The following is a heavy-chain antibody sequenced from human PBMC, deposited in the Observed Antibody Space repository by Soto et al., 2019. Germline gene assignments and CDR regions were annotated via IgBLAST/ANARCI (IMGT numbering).Heavy chain of an antibody. Sequence: QVQLVQSGAEVKKPGASVKVSCKASGYTFTSYGIIWVRQAPGQGLEWMGWISAYNGNTNYAQKLQGRVTMTTDTTTSTDYMELRSLRSNDTAVYYCAVVEMATSYFDYWGQGTLVTVSS. CDR1: GYTFTSYG. CDR2: ISAYNGNT. J-gene: IGHJ4*02. V-gene: IGHV1-18*01. D-gene: IGHD2-2*01. CDR3: AVVEMATSYFDY.